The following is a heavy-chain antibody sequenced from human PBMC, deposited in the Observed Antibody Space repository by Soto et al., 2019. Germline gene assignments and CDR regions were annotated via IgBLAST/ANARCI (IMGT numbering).Heavy chain of an antibody. CDR2: ISGSASST. CDR1: GFTFSTYA. J-gene: IGHJ4*02. Sequence: PGGSLRLSCAASGFTFSTYAMSWVRQAPGKGLQWVSTISGSASSTYYADSVKGRFTISRDNAKNSVYLDMNSLSAEDTAVYYCARESEDLTSNFDYWGQGTLVTVS. CDR3: ARESEDLTSNFDY. V-gene: IGHV3-23*01.